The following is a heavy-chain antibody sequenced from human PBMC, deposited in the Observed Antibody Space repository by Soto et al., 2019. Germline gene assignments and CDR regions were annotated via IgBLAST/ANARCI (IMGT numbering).Heavy chain of an antibody. V-gene: IGHV3-30*18. CDR1: GFTFSSYG. Sequence: TGGSLRLSCAASGFTFSSYGMHWVRQAPSKGLEWVAVISYDGSNKYYADSVRGRFTISRDNSKNTLYPQMNSLRAEDTAVYYCAKAHYDILTGYSMYNWFDPWGQGTLVTVS. D-gene: IGHD3-9*01. CDR3: AKAHYDILTGYSMYNWFDP. CDR2: ISYDGSNK. J-gene: IGHJ5*02.